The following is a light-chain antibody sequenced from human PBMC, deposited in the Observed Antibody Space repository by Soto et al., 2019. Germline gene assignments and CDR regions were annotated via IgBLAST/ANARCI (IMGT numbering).Light chain of an antibody. CDR2: GAS. V-gene: IGKV1-9*01. Sequence: DIQLTQSPSFLAASVGDRVTITCRASQDIAGYLAWVQQRPGKAPKLLISGASTLQSGVPSRFSGSGSGTEFTLTISSLQPEDFATYYCQQLNTYTWTFGQGTKVESK. CDR3: QQLNTYTWT. J-gene: IGKJ1*01. CDR1: QDIAGY.